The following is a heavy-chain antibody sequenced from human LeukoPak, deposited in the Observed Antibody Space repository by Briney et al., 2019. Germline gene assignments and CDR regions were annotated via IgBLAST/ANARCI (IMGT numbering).Heavy chain of an antibody. D-gene: IGHD4-17*01. V-gene: IGHV3-74*01. J-gene: IGHJ4*02. Sequence: GGSLRLSCAASGFTFSSYWMHWVRQAPGKGLVWVSRINSDGSSTSYADSVKGRFTISRDNAKNTLYLQMNSLRADDTAVYYCAREVNDYGDYDYWGQGTLVTVSS. CDR2: INSDGSST. CDR3: AREVNDYGDYDY. CDR1: GFTFSSYW.